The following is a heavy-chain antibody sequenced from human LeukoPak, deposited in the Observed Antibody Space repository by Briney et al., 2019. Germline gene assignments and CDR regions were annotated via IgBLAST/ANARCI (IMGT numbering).Heavy chain of an antibody. V-gene: IGHV4-59*01. Sequence: SETLSLTCTVSGGSISSYYWSWIRQPPGKRLEWIGYIYYSGSTNYNPSLKSRVTISVDTSKNQFSLKLSSVTAADTAVYYCARGRDSSGYDYYYYMDVWGKGTTVTVSS. CDR1: GGSISSYY. J-gene: IGHJ6*03. CDR3: ARGRDSSGYDYYYYMDV. D-gene: IGHD3-22*01. CDR2: IYYSGST.